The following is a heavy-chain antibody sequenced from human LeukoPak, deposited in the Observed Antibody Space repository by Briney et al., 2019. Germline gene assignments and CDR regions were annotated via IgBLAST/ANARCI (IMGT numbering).Heavy chain of an antibody. CDR1: GFTLSTNA. J-gene: IGHJ4*02. CDR2: ISGSGAST. Sequence: GGSLRLSCLTSGFTLSTNAMSWVRQAPGKGLEWISGISGSGASTYYADSVQGRFTISRDDSKNTLYLQMNSLRAEDTAVYFCARARGNSEFDCWGQGTLVTVSS. D-gene: IGHD4-23*01. CDR3: ARARGNSEFDC. V-gene: IGHV3-23*01.